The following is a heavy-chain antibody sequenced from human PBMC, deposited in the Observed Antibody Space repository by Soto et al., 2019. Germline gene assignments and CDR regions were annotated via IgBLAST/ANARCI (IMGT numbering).Heavy chain of an antibody. Sequence: EVQLVESGGGLVQPGGSLRLSCAASGFTFSSYSMNWVRQAPGKGLEWVSYISSSSSTIYYADYVKGRFTISRDNAEDSLYLQMNSLRDEDSAVYYCAREGSGSGYYLYYWGQGTLVTVSS. CDR3: AREGSGSGYYLYY. CDR2: ISSSSSTI. V-gene: IGHV3-48*02. J-gene: IGHJ4*02. D-gene: IGHD3-3*01. CDR1: GFTFSSYS.